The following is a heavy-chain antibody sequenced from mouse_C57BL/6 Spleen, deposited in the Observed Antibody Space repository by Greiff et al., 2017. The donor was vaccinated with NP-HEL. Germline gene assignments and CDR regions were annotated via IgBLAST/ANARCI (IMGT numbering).Heavy chain of an antibody. V-gene: IGHV1-80*01. CDR2: IYPGGGAT. CDR1: GYAFSSYW. Sequence: VQLQESGAGLVQPGASVKISCTASGYAFSSYWMHWVKQRPGKGLEWIGQIYPGGGATYYPGTFKGQATLTADKSSSTAYMQLSGLTSEYSAVNYCARGSEGYSDDWGQGTTLTVSS. J-gene: IGHJ2*01. CDR3: ARGSEGYSDD.